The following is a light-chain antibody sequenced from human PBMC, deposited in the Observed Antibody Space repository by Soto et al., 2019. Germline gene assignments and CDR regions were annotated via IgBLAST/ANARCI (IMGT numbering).Light chain of an antibody. CDR2: AAS. Sequence: DIQMTQSPSSVSASVGDRVTITCRASQGISSWLAWYQQKPGKAPKLLIYAASSLQSGVSSRFSGSVSGTYFTVTISSLQPEDSSTYYCQQSNSSPRTFGQGTKLEIK. J-gene: IGKJ2*01. CDR1: QGISSW. CDR3: QQSNSSPRT. V-gene: IGKV1-12*01.